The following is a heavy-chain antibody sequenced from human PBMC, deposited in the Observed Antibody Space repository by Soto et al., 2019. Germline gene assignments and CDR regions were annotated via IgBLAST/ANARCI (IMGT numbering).Heavy chain of an antibody. CDR1: GYTFTGYY. J-gene: IGHJ6*03. CDR2: INPNSGGT. CDR3: ARDLGSSSSYYYMDV. D-gene: IGHD6-6*01. Sequence: GASVKVACKASGYTFTGYYMHWVRQAPGQGLEWMGWINPNSGGTNYAQKFQGWVTMTRDTSISTAYMELSRLRSDDTAVYYCARDLGSSSSYYYMDVWGKGTTVTVSS. V-gene: IGHV1-2*04.